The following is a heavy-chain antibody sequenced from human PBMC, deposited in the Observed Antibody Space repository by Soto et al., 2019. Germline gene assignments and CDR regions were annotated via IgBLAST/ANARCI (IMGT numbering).Heavy chain of an antibody. CDR3: ARGMTTVTTFHY. Sequence: PSDTLSLTCTLACSSITSYYWSWFRQPPGKGLEWIGYIYHSGSTYYNPSLKSRVTISVDRSKNQFSLKLSSVTAADTAVYYCARGMTTVTTFHYWGQGTLVTVS. D-gene: IGHD4-4*01. CDR2: IYHSGST. J-gene: IGHJ4*02. CDR1: CSSITSYY. V-gene: IGHV4-59*12.